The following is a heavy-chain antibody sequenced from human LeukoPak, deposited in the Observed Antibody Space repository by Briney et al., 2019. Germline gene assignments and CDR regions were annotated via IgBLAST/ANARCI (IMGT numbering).Heavy chain of an antibody. V-gene: IGHV3-48*01. CDR3: ARWDCSSTSCAYYYYYYYMDV. CDR2: ISSSSSTI. Sequence: PGGSLRLSCAASGFTFSSYSMNWVRQAPGKGLEWVSYISSSSSTIYYADSVKGRFTISRDNAKNSLYLQMNSLRAEDTAVYYCARWDCSSTSCAYYYYYYYMDVWGKGTTVTVFS. CDR1: GFTFSSYS. D-gene: IGHD2-2*01. J-gene: IGHJ6*03.